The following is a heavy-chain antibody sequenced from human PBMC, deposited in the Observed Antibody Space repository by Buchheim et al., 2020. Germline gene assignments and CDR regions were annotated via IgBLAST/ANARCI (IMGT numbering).Heavy chain of an antibody. CDR3: ARVKEIALAYCGGDCYPGMFDY. CDR2: ISAYNGNT. CDR1: GYTFTSYG. J-gene: IGHJ4*02. D-gene: IGHD2-21*02. V-gene: IGHV1-18*01. Sequence: QVQLVQSGAEVKKPGASVKVSCKASGYTFTSYGISWVRQAPGQGLEWMGWISAYNGNTNYAQKLQGRVTMTIDTSTSTAYMELRSLRSDDTAVYYCARVKEIALAYCGGDCYPGMFDYWGQGTL.